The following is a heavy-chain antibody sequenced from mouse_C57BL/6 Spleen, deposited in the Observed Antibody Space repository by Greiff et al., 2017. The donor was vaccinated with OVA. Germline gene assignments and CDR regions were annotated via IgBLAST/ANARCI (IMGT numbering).Heavy chain of an antibody. J-gene: IGHJ4*01. CDR1: GYAFSSYW. V-gene: IGHV1-80*01. CDR2: IYPGDGDT. Sequence: QVQLQQSGAELVKPGASVKISCKASGYAFSSYWMNWVKQRPGKGLEWIGQIYPGDGDTNYNGKFKGKATLTADKSSSTAYMQLSSLTSEDSAVYFCARGGYDSYYYAMDYWGQGTSVTVSS. CDR3: ARGGYDSYYYAMDY. D-gene: IGHD2-2*01.